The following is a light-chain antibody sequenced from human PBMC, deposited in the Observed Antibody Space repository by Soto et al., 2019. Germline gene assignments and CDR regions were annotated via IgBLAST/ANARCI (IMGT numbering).Light chain of an antibody. CDR3: QQYGSSPLT. V-gene: IGKV3-20*01. Sequence: EIVLTQSPGTLSLSPGERATLSCRASQSVSSSYFAWYQQKPGQAPRLLIYATSSRATGIPDRFSGSGSGTEFTLTISRLEPEDFAVYYCQQYGSSPLTFGGGTKVEIK. J-gene: IGKJ4*01. CDR1: QSVSSSY. CDR2: ATS.